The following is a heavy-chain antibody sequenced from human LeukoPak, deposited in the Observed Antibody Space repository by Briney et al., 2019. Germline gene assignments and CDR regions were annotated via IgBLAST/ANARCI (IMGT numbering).Heavy chain of an antibody. Sequence: PGGSLRLSCAASGFTFSSYAVSWVRQAPGKGLEWVSGISGSGGSTFYADSVKGRFTISRDNSKNTLYLQMNSLSAEDTAVYYCASGGSGSALYYWGQGTLVTVSS. J-gene: IGHJ4*02. CDR3: ASGGSGSALYY. CDR2: ISGSGGST. CDR1: GFTFSSYA. D-gene: IGHD3-10*01. V-gene: IGHV3-23*01.